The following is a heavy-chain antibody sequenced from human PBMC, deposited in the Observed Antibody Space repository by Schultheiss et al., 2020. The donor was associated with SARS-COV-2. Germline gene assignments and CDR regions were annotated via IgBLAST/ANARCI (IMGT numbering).Heavy chain of an antibody. CDR3: TRDLGGLGPFDY. Sequence: GGSLRLSCTASGFTFGDYAMSWFRRAPGKGLEWVGFIRSKAYGGTTEYAASVKGRFTISRDDSKSIAYLQMNSLKTEDTAVYYCTRDLGGLGPFDYWGQGTLVTVSS. D-gene: IGHD3-16*01. V-gene: IGHV3-49*03. CDR1: GFTFGDYA. J-gene: IGHJ4*02. CDR2: IRSKAYGGTT.